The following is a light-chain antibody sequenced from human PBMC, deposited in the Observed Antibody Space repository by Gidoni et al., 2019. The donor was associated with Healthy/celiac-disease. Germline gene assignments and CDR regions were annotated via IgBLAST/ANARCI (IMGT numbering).Light chain of an antibody. CDR2: AAS. J-gene: IGKJ3*01. CDR3: QQLNSYRFT. V-gene: IGKV1-9*01. CDR1: QGMSSY. Sequence: DIKLTHSPSFRSAFVGDRVTSTCRASQGMSSYLAWYQQKPGKVPKLLIYAASTLQSGVPSRFSGSGSGTEFTLTISSLQPEDFATYYCQQLNSYRFTFGPGTKVDIK.